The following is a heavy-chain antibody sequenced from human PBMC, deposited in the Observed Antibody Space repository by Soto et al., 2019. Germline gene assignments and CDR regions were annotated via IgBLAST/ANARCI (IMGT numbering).Heavy chain of an antibody. D-gene: IGHD5-18*01. J-gene: IGHJ4*02. V-gene: IGHV3-53*01. CDR1: GFTVSSNH. Sequence: VQLVESGGGLIQPGGSLRLSCAASGFTVSSNHMTGIRQAPGGGREGVPTIYHRGDTFYADSVKGRFAISRDNSKNMLYLQMNSLRPEDTAVYYCATGVDAAKDGYWGQGTLVTVSS. CDR2: IYHRGDT. CDR3: ATGVDAAKDGY.